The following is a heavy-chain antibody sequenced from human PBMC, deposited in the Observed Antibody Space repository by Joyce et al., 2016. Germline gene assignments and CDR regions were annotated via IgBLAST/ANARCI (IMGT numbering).Heavy chain of an antibody. CDR1: GALIIRGSYN. V-gene: IGHV4-39*07. CDR3: ARSPMVGVTFFH. Sequence: QVQLQESGPGLVRASETLSLICSVSGALIIRGSYNWGWIRQSPGKGLGWIGSIYYTGRTYDNPSLKSRVTISVDTSKNHFSLQLMSVTAADTAVYYCARSPMVGVTFFHWGLGSLISVSS. J-gene: IGHJ4*02. D-gene: IGHD2/OR15-2a*01. CDR2: IYYTGRT.